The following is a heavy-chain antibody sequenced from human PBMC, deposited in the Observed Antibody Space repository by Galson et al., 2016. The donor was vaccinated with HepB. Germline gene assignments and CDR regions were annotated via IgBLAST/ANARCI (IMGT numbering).Heavy chain of an antibody. D-gene: IGHD3-10*01. CDR3: ARGRRVRGVNTRYNWFDP. CDR2: INDRGST. V-gene: IGHV4-34*01. Sequence: SETLSLTCAVYVGSFSGYYWSWIRQPPGKGLEWIGEINDRGSTKYNPSLKSRVMISIDTSKNQFSLKLNSVTAADTAVYYCARGRRVRGVNTRYNWFDPWGQGTLVTVSS. J-gene: IGHJ5*02. CDR1: VGSFSGYY.